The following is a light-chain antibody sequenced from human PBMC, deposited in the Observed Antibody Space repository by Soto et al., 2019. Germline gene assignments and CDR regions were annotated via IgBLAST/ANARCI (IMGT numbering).Light chain of an antibody. Sequence: EIVLTQSPGTLSLSPGDRATLSCRASQSVWYDYLAWYLQKPGQAPRLLIYGASTRATGIPDRFSGSGSGADFTLTISRLEPEDFAVYYCQQYGRSRTFGQGTKLEIK. J-gene: IGKJ2*01. CDR1: QSVWYDY. V-gene: IGKV3-20*01. CDR3: QQYGRSRT. CDR2: GAS.